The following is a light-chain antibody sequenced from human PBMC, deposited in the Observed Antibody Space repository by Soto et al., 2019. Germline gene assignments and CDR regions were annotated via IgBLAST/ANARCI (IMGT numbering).Light chain of an antibody. CDR2: KSS. CDR3: QQFNTPPWT. V-gene: IGKV1-5*03. Sequence: IKMTLSPSTLSASEGDRVTISCRASQSVSIWLAWYQQKPGRAPKLLIYKSSILESGVPSRFSGSGSGTEFTLTISSLQPDDFATYYCQQFNTPPWTFGQGTKVDIK. CDR1: QSVSIW. J-gene: IGKJ1*01.